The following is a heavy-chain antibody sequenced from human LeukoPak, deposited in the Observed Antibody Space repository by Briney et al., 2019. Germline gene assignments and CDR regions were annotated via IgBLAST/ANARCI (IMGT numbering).Heavy chain of an antibody. CDR2: INPSGGST. V-gene: IGHV1-46*01. CDR3: ARDMNNWKGSPGFDP. J-gene: IGHJ5*02. Sequence: EASVKVSCKASGYTFTSYYMHWVRQAPGQGLEWMGIINPSGGSTSYAQKFQGRVTMTRDTSTSTVYMELSSLRSEDTAVYYCARDMNNWKGSPGFDPWGQGTLVTVSS. CDR1: GYTFTSYY. D-gene: IGHD1-20*01.